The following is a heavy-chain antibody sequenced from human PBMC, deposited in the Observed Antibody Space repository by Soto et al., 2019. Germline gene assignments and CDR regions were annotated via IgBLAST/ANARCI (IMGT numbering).Heavy chain of an antibody. CDR2: ISAYNGNT. D-gene: IGHD3-3*01. J-gene: IGHJ4*02. Sequence: QVQLVQSGAEVKKPGASVKVSCKASGYTFTSYGISWVRQAPGQGLEWMGWISAYNGNTKYAQKLQGRVTMTTATSTSTAYMELRSLRSDDTAVYYCARRYYDFWSGYYLDYWGQGTLVTVSS. CDR3: ARRYYDFWSGYYLDY. V-gene: IGHV1-18*01. CDR1: GYTFTSYG.